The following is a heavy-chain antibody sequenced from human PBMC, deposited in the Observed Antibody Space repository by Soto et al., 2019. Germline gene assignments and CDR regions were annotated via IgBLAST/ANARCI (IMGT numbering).Heavy chain of an antibody. V-gene: IGHV3-48*02. Sequence: GGSLRLSCAASGFTFSSYSMNWVRQAPGKGLEWVSYISSSSSTIYYADSVKGRFTISRDNAKNSLYLQMNSLRDEDTAVYYCARGTYYDFWSGYIDSAFDIWGQGTMVTVSS. CDR2: ISSSSSTI. CDR3: ARGTYYDFWSGYIDSAFDI. J-gene: IGHJ3*02. CDR1: GFTFSSYS. D-gene: IGHD3-3*01.